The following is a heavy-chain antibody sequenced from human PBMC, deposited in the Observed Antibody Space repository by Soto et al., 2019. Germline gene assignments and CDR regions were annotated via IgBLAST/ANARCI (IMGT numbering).Heavy chain of an antibody. J-gene: IGHJ4*02. Sequence: QVQLVESGGGVVQPGRSLRLSCAASGFTFSTYGMHWVRQAPGKGLGWVAVISYDGSNKYYADSVKGRSTTSRDNSKNTLFLQMNSLRAEDTAVYYCAKELGEYCTGGRCYYLDYWGQGSLVTVSS. CDR1: GFTFSTYG. CDR2: ISYDGSNK. D-gene: IGHD2-15*01. V-gene: IGHV3-30*18. CDR3: AKELGEYCTGGRCYYLDY.